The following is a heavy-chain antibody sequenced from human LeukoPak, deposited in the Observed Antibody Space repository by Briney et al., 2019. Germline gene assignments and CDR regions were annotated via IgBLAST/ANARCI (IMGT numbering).Heavy chain of an antibody. Sequence: ASVKVSCEASGYTFTGYDINWVRQATGQGLEWMGWMSPNSGNTGYAQKFQGRVTMTRNTSISTAYMQLSSLRSEDTAVYYCARDYYYDSSGYARDWGQGTLVTVSS. D-gene: IGHD3-22*01. CDR1: GYTFTGYD. CDR2: MSPNSGNT. J-gene: IGHJ4*02. CDR3: ARDYYYDSSGYARD. V-gene: IGHV1-8*01.